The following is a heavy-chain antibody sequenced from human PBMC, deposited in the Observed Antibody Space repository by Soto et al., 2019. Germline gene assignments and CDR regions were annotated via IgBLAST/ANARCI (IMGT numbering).Heavy chain of an antibody. CDR1: GFSFSSNW. Sequence: EVQLVESGGGLVQPGGSLRLSCTACGFSFSSNWMSWVRQATGKGPEWVANINQDGSEKYCADSVKGRFTISRDNAKNSLYLQMDSLRVEETALYYCFNVAFGYWGRGTLVTVSS. V-gene: IGHV3-7*01. CDR2: INQDGSEK. CDR3: FNVAFGY. J-gene: IGHJ4*02.